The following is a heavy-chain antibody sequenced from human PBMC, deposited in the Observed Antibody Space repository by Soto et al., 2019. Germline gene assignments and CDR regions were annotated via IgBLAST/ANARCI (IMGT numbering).Heavy chain of an antibody. J-gene: IGHJ4*02. CDR2: IIPILGIA. CDR3: AASSSFFNEYYLDY. Sequence: QVQLVQSGAEVKKPGSSVKVSCKASGGTFSSYTISWVRQAPGQGLEWMGRIIPILGIAHYAQKVQGRGTITADKSTSTAYMELSSLRSEDTAVYYCAASSSFFNEYYLDYWGQGTLVTVSS. CDR1: GGTFSSYT. V-gene: IGHV1-69*02. D-gene: IGHD6-13*01.